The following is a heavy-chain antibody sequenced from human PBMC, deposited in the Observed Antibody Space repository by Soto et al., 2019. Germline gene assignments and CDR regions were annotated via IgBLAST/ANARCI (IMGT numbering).Heavy chain of an antibody. CDR3: ARGGDFWSGYYFYYYGMDV. V-gene: IGHV4-59*12. CDR1: SGSMSGYY. Sequence: SETLSLTCTVSSGSMSGYYWNWIRQPPGKGLEWIGYIYYSGSTNYNPSLKSRVTISVDTSKNQFSLKLSSVTAADTAVYYCARGGDFWSGYYFYYYGMDVWGQGTMVTVSS. CDR2: IYYSGST. D-gene: IGHD3-3*01. J-gene: IGHJ6*02.